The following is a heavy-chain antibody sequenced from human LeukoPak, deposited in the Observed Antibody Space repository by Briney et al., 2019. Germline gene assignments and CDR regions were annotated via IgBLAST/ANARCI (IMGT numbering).Heavy chain of an antibody. CDR2: IYCGGAT. V-gene: IGHV3-53*01. D-gene: IGHD3-22*01. CDR1: GLTVSRNY. CDR3: ARTSGYPYNFDN. Sequence: PGGSLRLSCAASGLTVSRNYMTWVRQAPGKGLEWGSVIYCGGATYYADSVKGRFTISRDNSKNTLYLQMNSLRAEETAVYYCARTSGYPYNFDNWGQGTLVTVSS. J-gene: IGHJ4*02.